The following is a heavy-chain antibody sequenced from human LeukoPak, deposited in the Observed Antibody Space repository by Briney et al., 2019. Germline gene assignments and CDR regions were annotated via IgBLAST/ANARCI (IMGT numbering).Heavy chain of an antibody. CDR3: VREARGYHYTYFDY. V-gene: IGHV3-13*01. CDR2: VSSGFHA. D-gene: IGHD5-18*01. Sequence: GGPLRLSCTASGFTLGSHDMHWVRQIPGQGLEWVAAVSSGFHAFFADSVQGRFTVSREDARNSLYLQMNSLRAGDTAVYYCVREARGYHYTYFDYWGQGTLVTVSS. CDR1: GFTLGSHD. J-gene: IGHJ4*02.